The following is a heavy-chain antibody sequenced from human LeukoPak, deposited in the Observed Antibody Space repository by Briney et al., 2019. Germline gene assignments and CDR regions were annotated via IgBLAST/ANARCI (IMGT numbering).Heavy chain of an antibody. J-gene: IGHJ4*02. Sequence: SETLSLTCTVSGGSISSSSYYWGWIRQPPGKGLEWIGSIYYSGSTYYNPSLKSRVTISVDTSKNQFSLKLSSVTAADTAVYYCARCSSGYYLGYWGQGTLVTVSS. CDR3: ARCSSGYYLGY. CDR2: IYYSGST. D-gene: IGHD3-22*01. CDR1: GGSISSSSYY. V-gene: IGHV4-39*07.